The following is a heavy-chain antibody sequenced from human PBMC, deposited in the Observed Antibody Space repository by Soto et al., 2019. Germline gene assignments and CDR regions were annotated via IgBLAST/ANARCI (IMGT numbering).Heavy chain of an antibody. Sequence: GASVKVSCKASGGTFSSYTISWVRQAPGQGLEWMGRIIPILGIANYAQKFQGRVTITADKSTSTAYMELSSLRSEDTAVYYCARDRWGYGDPRTNYYFDYWGQGTLVTVSS. D-gene: IGHD4-17*01. V-gene: IGHV1-69*04. CDR3: ARDRWGYGDPRTNYYFDY. CDR1: GGTFSSYT. CDR2: IIPILGIA. J-gene: IGHJ4*02.